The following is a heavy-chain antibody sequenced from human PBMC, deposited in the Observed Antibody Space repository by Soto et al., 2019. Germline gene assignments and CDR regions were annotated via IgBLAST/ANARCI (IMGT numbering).Heavy chain of an antibody. V-gene: IGHV3-23*01. D-gene: IGHD6-6*01. CDR2: LTWGGSA. Sequence: EVQLLESGGGLIQPGGSLRLSCAGSGFTFSDYGMHWVLQAPGKGLEWVSGLTWGGSAYYAESVRGRFTISRDNSKSILYVQMKSLRVEDTAVYYCAKERTSSTYDGMDVWGQGTPVTVSS. CDR1: GFTFSDYG. J-gene: IGHJ6*02. CDR3: AKERTSSTYDGMDV.